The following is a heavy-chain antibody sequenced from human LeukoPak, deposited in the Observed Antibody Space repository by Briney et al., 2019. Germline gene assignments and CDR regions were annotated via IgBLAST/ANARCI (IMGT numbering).Heavy chain of an antibody. V-gene: IGHV3-23*01. D-gene: IGHD1-1*01. CDR3: ARAPDETGTTDY. CDR2: ISGSGGST. Sequence: GALRLPCAASGFTFSSYAMSWVRQAPGKGLEWVSAISGSGGSTYYADSVKGRFTISRDNSKNTLYLQMNSLRAEDTAVHYCARAPDETGTTDYWGQGTLVTVSS. CDR1: GFTFSSYA. J-gene: IGHJ4*02.